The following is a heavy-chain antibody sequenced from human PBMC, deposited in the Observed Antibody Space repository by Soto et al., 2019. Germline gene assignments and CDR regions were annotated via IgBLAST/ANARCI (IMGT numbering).Heavy chain of an antibody. CDR1: GFTLSGVD. J-gene: IGHJ4*02. V-gene: IGHV3-30*18. Sequence: QVQLVESGGGVVQTGTSLRLSCSASGFTLSGVDMHWVRQAPGKGLEWVAVMSYDGRNQYYADSVKGRFTVSRDSSKSTLYLQMNSLRTEDASVYYCAKGGWYTSSSRSDCLGQGTLVTVSS. D-gene: IGHD6-6*01. CDR2: MSYDGRNQ. CDR3: AKGGWYTSSSRSDC.